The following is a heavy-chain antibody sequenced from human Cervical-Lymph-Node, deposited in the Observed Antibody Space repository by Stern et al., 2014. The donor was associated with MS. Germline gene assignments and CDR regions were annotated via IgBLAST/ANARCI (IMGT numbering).Heavy chain of an antibody. CDR1: GASLSSGDYY. CDR2: IDHSETT. J-gene: IGHJ4*02. Sequence: VQLVESGPELVKPSQTLSLTCTVSGASLSSGDYYWSWIRQPPGKGLEWIGYIDHSETTYYSPSLKSRLAISIDTSKNQFSLRLTSVTAADTAVYYCARDFTVAGSFDYWGQGTLVTVSS. V-gene: IGHV4-30-4*01. CDR3: ARDFTVAGSFDY. D-gene: IGHD6-19*01.